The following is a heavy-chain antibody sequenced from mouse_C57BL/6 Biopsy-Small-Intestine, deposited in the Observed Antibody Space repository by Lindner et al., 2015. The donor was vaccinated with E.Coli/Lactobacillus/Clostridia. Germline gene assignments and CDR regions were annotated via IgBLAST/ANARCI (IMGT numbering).Heavy chain of an antibody. V-gene: IGHV10-3*01. CDR3: VREYGSSLYWYFDV. CDR2: IRSKSSNYAT. CDR1: GFTFNTYA. Sequence: VQLQESGGGLVQPKGSLKLSCAASGFTFNTYAMHWVRQAPGKGLEWVARIRSKSSNYATYYADSVKDRLTISRDDSQSMLYLQMNNLKTEDTAMYYCVREYGSSLYWYFDVWGTGTTVTVSS. J-gene: IGHJ1*03. D-gene: IGHD1-1*01.